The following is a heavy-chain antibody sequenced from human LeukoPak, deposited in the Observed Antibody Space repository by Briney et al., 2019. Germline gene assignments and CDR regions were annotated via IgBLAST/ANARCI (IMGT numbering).Heavy chain of an antibody. CDR2: IKEDGTET. J-gene: IGHJ4*02. CDR3: ARDEFGPLAF. D-gene: IGHD3/OR15-3a*01. V-gene: IGHV3-7*05. Sequence: GGSLRLSCVVSGLTFSNCRMTWVRQAPGQGLEWVANIKEDGTETSYVGSVKGRFTISRDNAKNSLYLQMNSLRAEDTALYYCARDEFGPLAFWGRGTLVTVSS. CDR1: GLTFSNCR.